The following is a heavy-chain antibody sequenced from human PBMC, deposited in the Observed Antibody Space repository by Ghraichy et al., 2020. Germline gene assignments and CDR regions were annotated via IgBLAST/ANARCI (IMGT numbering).Heavy chain of an antibody. J-gene: IGHJ2*01. CDR2: ISSSSSYI. CDR1: GFTFSSYS. Sequence: LSLTCAASGFTFSSYSMNWVRQAPGKGLEWVSSISSSSSYIYYADSVKGRFTISRDNAKNSLYLQMNSLRAEDTAVYYCARDWYYDILTGYPRYFDLWGRGTLVTVSS. CDR3: ARDWYYDILTGYPRYFDL. V-gene: IGHV3-21*01. D-gene: IGHD3-9*01.